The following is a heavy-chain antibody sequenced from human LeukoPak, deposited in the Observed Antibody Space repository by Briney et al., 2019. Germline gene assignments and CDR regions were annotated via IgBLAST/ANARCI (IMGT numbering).Heavy chain of an antibody. CDR2: IDTSGST. D-gene: IGHD2-2*01. J-gene: IGHJ3*02. Sequence: SSXXLSLTCTVSGGSISSGSYDWRWIRQPDGKGLEWIGRIDTSGSTNYNPSLKSRVTISVDTSKNQFSLKLSSVTAADTAVYYCAREQRRYCSSTSCYAFDIWGQGTMVTVSS. CDR3: AREQRRYCSSTSCYAFDI. V-gene: IGHV4-61*02. CDR1: GGSISSGSYD.